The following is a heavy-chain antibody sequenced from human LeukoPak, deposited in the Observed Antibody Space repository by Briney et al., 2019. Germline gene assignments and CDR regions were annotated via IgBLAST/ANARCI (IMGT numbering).Heavy chain of an antibody. CDR3: ARLQRGSIAAAGFDY. CDR1: GYSFTSYW. Sequence: GESLKISCKGSGYSFTSYWIGWVRQMPGKGLEWMGIIHPGDSDTRYSPSFQGQVTISADKSISTAYLRWSSLKASDTAMYYCARLQRGSIAAAGFDYWGQGTLVTVSS. J-gene: IGHJ4*02. D-gene: IGHD6-13*01. V-gene: IGHV5-51*01. CDR2: IHPGDSDT.